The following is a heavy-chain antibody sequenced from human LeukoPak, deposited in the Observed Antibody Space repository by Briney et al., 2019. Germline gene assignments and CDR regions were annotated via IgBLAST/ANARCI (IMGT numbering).Heavy chain of an antibody. J-gene: IGHJ4*02. CDR3: ARDRGGSYSAIDY. CDR1: GFLFSRYS. D-gene: IGHD1-26*01. Sequence: GGSLRLSCAASGFLFSRYSMNWVRHAPGKGLEWVSFISSSSSTIYYADSVKGRFTISRDNAKNSLYLQMNSLRAEDTAVYYCARDRGGSYSAIDYWGQGTLVTVSS. CDR2: ISSSSSTI. V-gene: IGHV3-48*04.